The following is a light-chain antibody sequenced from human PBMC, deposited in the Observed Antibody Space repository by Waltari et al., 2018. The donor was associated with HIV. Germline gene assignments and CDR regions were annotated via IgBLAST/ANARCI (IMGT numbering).Light chain of an antibody. Sequence: MTQSPATLSVSPGERVTLSCRASQNVNFNLAWYQQKPGQAPRLLIYGAYGRAAGIPARFSGSGSGTEFTLTISSLQSEDFAVYYCQQYENWPPITFGQGTRLEIK. V-gene: IGKV3D-15*01. J-gene: IGKJ5*01. CDR3: QQYENWPPIT. CDR2: GAY. CDR1: QNVNFN.